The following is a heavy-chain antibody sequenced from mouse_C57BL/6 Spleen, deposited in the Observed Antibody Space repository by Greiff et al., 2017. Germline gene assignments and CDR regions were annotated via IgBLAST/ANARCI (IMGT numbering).Heavy chain of an antibody. CDR2: IDPSDSYT. Sequence: QVQLQQPGAELVMPGASVKLSCKASGYTFTSYWMHWVKQRPGQGLEWIGEIDPSDSYTNYNQKFKGKSTLTVAKSYSTAYMQLSSLTSEDSAVYYCARGMPSDYWGQGTTLTVSS. CDR3: ARGMPSDY. V-gene: IGHV1-69*01. CDR1: GYTFTSYW. J-gene: IGHJ2*01.